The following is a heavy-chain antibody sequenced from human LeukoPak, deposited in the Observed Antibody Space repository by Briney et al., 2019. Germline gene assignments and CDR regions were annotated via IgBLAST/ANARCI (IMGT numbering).Heavy chain of an antibody. J-gene: IGHJ6*02. Sequence: PGGSLRLSCAASGFTFSSYAMSWVRQAPGKGLEWVSAISGSGGSTYCADSVKGRFTISRDNSKNTLYLQMNSLRAEDTAVYYCAKEALTIFGRYYGMDVWGQGTTVTVSS. V-gene: IGHV3-23*01. D-gene: IGHD3-3*01. CDR1: GFTFSSYA. CDR2: ISGSGGST. CDR3: AKEALTIFGRYYGMDV.